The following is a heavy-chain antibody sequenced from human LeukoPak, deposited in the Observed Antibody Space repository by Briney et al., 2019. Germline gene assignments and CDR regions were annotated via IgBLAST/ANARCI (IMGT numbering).Heavy chain of an antibody. D-gene: IGHD6-13*01. Sequence: GASVKVSCKASGYTFTSYGISWVRQAPGQGLEWMGWISAYNGNTNYAQKFQGRVTMTEDTSTDTAYMELSSLRSEDTAVYYCATLGAAADFFDYWGQGTLVTVSS. CDR3: ATLGAAADFFDY. J-gene: IGHJ4*02. CDR1: GYTFTSYG. CDR2: ISAYNGNT. V-gene: IGHV1-18*01.